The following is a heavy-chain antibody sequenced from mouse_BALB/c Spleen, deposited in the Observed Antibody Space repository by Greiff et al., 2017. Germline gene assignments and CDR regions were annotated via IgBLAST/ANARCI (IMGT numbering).Heavy chain of an antibody. CDR3: ARGYYGSRSWFAY. Sequence: VQLQQSGAELVKPGASVKLSCTASGFNIKDTYMHWVKQRPEQGLEWIGRIDPANGNTKYDPKFQGKATITADTSSNTAYLQLSSLTSEDTAVYDCARGYYGSRSWFAYWGQGTLVTVSA. V-gene: IGHV14-3*02. D-gene: IGHD1-1*01. CDR2: IDPANGNT. J-gene: IGHJ3*01. CDR1: GFNIKDTY.